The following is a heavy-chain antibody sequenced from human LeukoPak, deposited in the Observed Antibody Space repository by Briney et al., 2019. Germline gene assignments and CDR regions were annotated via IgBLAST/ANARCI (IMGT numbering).Heavy chain of an antibody. CDR1: GFTFNNYG. Sequence: GGSLRLSCVVSGFTFNNYGMNWVRQATGKGLEWVSAIGTAGDTYYPGSVKGRFTISRENAKNSLYLQMNSLRAGDTAVYYCARSRYYYGSGRPTFFDYWGQGTLVTVSS. J-gene: IGHJ4*02. CDR3: ARSRYYYGSGRPTFFDY. V-gene: IGHV3-13*01. D-gene: IGHD3-10*01. CDR2: IGTAGDT.